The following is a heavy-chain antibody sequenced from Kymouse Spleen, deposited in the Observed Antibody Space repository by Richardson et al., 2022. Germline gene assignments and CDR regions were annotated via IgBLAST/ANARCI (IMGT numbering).Heavy chain of an antibody. J-gene: IGHJ6*02. V-gene: IGHV3-30*18. CDR3: AKDGEQQLLYYYYYGMDV. Sequence: QVQLVESGGGVVQPGRSLRLSCAASGFTFSSYGMHWVRQAPGKGLEWVAVISYDGSNKYYADSVKGRFTISRDNSKNTLYLQMNSLRAEDTAVYYCAKDGEQQLLYYYYYGMDVWGQGTTVTVSS. CDR2: ISYDGSNK. D-gene: IGHD6-13*01. CDR1: GFTFSSYG.